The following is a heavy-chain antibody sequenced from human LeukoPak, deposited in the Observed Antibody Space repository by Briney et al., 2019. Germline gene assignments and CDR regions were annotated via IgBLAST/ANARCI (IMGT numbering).Heavy chain of an antibody. CDR2: IYSGGST. CDR1: GFTVSSNY. CDR3: ARYSYGYGYYYYYYMDV. D-gene: IGHD5-18*01. V-gene: IGHV3-66*01. Sequence: GGSLRLSCAASGFTVSSNYMSWVRQAPGKGLEWVSVIYSGGSTYYADSVKGRFTISRDNSKNTLYLQMNSLRAEDTAVYYCARYSYGYGYYYYYYMDVWGKGTTVTISS. J-gene: IGHJ6*03.